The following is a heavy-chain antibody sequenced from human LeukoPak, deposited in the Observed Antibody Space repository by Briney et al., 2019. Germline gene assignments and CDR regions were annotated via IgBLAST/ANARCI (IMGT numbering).Heavy chain of an antibody. CDR2: ISGSGGST. D-gene: IGHD5-12*01. V-gene: IGHV3-23*01. J-gene: IGHJ4*02. Sequence: PGGSLRLSCAASGFTFSSYAMSWVRQAPGKGLEWVSAISGSGGSTYYADSVKGRFTISRDISKNTLYLHMSSLRAGDTAVYYCVSYDPLDYWGQGTLVTVSS. CDR1: GFTFSSYA. CDR3: VSYDPLDY.